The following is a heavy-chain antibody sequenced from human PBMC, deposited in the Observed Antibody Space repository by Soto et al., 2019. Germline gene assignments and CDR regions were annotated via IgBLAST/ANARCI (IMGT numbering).Heavy chain of an antibody. Sequence: GGSLRLSCAASGFTFSDYWMSWVRQAPGKGLEWVANINQDGSGKYYVDSVKGRFTISRDNAKNSLYVQMNSLRAEDTAVYYCARLPCSRTTCYHFDCWGQGTLVTVSS. D-gene: IGHD2-2*01. CDR3: ARLPCSRTTCYHFDC. J-gene: IGHJ4*02. CDR2: INQDGSGK. V-gene: IGHV3-7*05. CDR1: GFTFSDYW.